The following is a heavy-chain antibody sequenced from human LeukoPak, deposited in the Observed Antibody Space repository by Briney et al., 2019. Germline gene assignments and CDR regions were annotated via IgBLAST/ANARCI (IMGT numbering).Heavy chain of an antibody. D-gene: IGHD5-12*01. J-gene: IGHJ4*02. CDR3: ATDLVATTRIWIALGY. CDR1: GYTFTSYG. V-gene: IGHV1-18*01. Sequence: WASVKVSCKASGYTFTSYGISWVRQAPGQGLEWMGWISAYNGNTNYAQKLQGRVTMTTDTSTSTAYMELRSLRSDDTAVYYCATDLVATTRIWIALGYWGQGTLVTVSS. CDR2: ISAYNGNT.